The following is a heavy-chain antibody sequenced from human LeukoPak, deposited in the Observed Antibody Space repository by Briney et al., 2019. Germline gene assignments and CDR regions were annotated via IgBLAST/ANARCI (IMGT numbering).Heavy chain of an antibody. CDR2: IYYSGRT. J-gene: IGHJ6*02. CDR3: ARPFGVAIWDYYYYGMDV. D-gene: IGHD3-3*01. CDR1: GGSIRSDY. V-gene: IGHV4-59*08. Sequence: SETLSLTCTVSGGSIRSDYWSWIRQPPGKGLEWIGYIYYSGRTNYNPSLKSRVSISVDTSKNQFSLNLSSVTAADTAVYYCARPFGVAIWDYYYYGMDVWGQGTTVTVSS.